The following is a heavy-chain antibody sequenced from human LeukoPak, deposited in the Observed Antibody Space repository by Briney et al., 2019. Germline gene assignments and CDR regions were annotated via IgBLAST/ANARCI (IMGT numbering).Heavy chain of an antibody. CDR3: ARVGRFLEWSPYFDY. D-gene: IGHD3-3*01. Sequence: GGSLRLSCAASGFTFSDYYMSWIRQAPGKGLEWVSYISSSGSTIYYADSVKGRFTISRDNAKNSLYLQMNSLRAEDTAVYYCARVGRFLEWSPYFDYWGQGTLVTVSS. J-gene: IGHJ4*02. CDR1: GFTFSDYY. CDR2: ISSSGSTI. V-gene: IGHV3-11*04.